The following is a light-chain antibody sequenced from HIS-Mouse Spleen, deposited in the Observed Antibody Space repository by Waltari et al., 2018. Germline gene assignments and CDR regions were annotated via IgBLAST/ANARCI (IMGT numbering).Light chain of an antibody. J-gene: IGKJ3*01. CDR1: QSVSSN. CDR3: QQYNNWPPFT. V-gene: IGKV3-15*01. CDR2: GAS. Sequence: EIVMTQSPATLSVSPGERATLSCRARQSVSSNLAWYQQKPGQAPRLLIYGASTRATCIPARFSGSGSGTEFTLTISSLQSEDFAVYYCQQYNNWPPFTFGPGTKVDIK.